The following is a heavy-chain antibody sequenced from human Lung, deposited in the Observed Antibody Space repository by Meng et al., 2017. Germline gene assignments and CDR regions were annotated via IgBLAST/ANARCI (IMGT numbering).Heavy chain of an antibody. CDR2: INHSGST. Sequence: QVALPQGGAGLLKPSETLSLTCVVSGGSFSDYYWSWIRQPPGKGLEWIGEINHSGSTNYNPSLESRATISVDTSQNNLSLKLSSVTAADSAVYYCARGPTTMAHDFDYWGQGTLVTVSS. J-gene: IGHJ4*02. CDR3: ARGPTTMAHDFDY. V-gene: IGHV4-34*01. D-gene: IGHD4-11*01. CDR1: GGSFSDYY.